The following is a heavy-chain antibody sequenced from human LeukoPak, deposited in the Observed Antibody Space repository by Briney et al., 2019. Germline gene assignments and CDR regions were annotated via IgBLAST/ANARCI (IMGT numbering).Heavy chain of an antibody. CDR1: GFTFSSYG. V-gene: IGHV3-30*18. Sequence: LGRSLRLSCAASGFTFSSYGMHWVRQAPGKGLEWVAVISYDGSNKYYADSVKGRFTISRDNSKNTLYLQMNTLRAEDTATYYCAKGLLTIDYWGQGTRVTVSS. CDR3: AKGLLTIDY. CDR2: ISYDGSNK. J-gene: IGHJ4*02. D-gene: IGHD4/OR15-4a*01.